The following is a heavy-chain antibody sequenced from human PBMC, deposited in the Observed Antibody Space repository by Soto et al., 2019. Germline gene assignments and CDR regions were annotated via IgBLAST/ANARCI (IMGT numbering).Heavy chain of an antibody. CDR1: GVTFSSYG. D-gene: IGHD6-13*01. CDR2: ISYDGTYK. V-gene: IGHV3-30*03. J-gene: IGHJ4*02. CDR3: ATDRRNTSSWPDH. Sequence: QVQLVESGGGVVQPGRSLRLSCAASGVTFSSYGMHWVRQLPGRGLEWLAVISYDGTYKHYSDSVKGRFTISRDNSKNTLYLEMNSLRGEDTAMYYCATDRRNTSSWPDHWGQGTLVTVSS.